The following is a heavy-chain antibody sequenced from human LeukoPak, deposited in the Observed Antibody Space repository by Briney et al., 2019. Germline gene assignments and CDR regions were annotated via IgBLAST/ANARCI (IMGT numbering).Heavy chain of an antibody. CDR3: AFYGDYVQNWFDP. Sequence: SETLSLTCTVSGGSIGSYYWSWIRQPPGKGLEWIGYIYYSGSTNYNPSLKSRVTISVDTSKNQFSLKLSSVTAADTAVYYCAFYGDYVQNWFDPWGQGTLVTVSS. CDR1: GGSIGSYY. CDR2: IYYSGST. V-gene: IGHV4-59*01. D-gene: IGHD4-17*01. J-gene: IGHJ5*02.